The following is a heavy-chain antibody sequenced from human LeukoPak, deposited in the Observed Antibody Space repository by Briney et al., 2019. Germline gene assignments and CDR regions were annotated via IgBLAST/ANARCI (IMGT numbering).Heavy chain of an antibody. CDR1: GFTFRNYA. CDR3: VKWGDYDILTGYYVPDF. J-gene: IGHJ4*02. D-gene: IGHD3-9*01. CDR2: ITGSGDTT. V-gene: IGHV3-23*01. Sequence: PGGSLRLSCAASGFTFRNYAMSWVRQAPGKGLEWVSPITGSGDTTYYADSVKGRFTTSRDNSKNALYVEMNTLRAEDTAVYYCVKWGDYDILTGYYVPDFWGQGTLVTVSS.